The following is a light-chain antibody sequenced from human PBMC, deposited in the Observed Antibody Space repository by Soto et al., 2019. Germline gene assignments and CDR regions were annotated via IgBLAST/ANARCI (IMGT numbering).Light chain of an antibody. V-gene: IGLV2-14*01. CDR2: EVS. CDR1: YSDIGGYDY. Sequence: QSALTQPASVSGSPGQSLTISCTGTYSDIGGYDYVSWYQHYPCKAPKLMIYEVSNRPSGVSDRFSGSKSGNTASLTIFGLQAHDEADYYCSSYTRSITRIIFGGVTKVTVL. CDR3: SSYTRSITRII. J-gene: IGLJ2*01.